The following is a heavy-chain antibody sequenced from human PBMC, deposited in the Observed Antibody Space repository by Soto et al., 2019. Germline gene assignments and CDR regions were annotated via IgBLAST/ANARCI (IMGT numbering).Heavy chain of an antibody. CDR2: INPNSGGT. CDR3: ARSGQQLVVPWFDP. D-gene: IGHD6-13*01. Sequence: ASVKVSCKASGYTFTGYYMHWVRQAPGQGLEWMGWINPNSGGTNYAQKFQGRVTMTRDTSISTAYMELSRLRSDATAVYYCARSGQQLVVPWFDPWGQGTLVTVSS. V-gene: IGHV1-2*02. J-gene: IGHJ5*02. CDR1: GYTFTGYY.